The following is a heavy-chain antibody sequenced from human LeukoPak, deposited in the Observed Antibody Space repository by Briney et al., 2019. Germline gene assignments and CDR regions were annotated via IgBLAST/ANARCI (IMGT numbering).Heavy chain of an antibody. J-gene: IGHJ3*02. Sequence: PSETLSRTCAVYGGSFSGYYWSWIRQRPGKGLEWIGEINHSGSTNYNPSLKSRVTMSLDTSKNQFSLRLSSVTAADTAVFYCARHRAEMATITDDAFDMWGQGTMVTVSS. CDR2: INHSGST. V-gene: IGHV4-34*01. CDR3: ARHRAEMATITDDAFDM. D-gene: IGHD5-24*01. CDR1: GGSFSGYY.